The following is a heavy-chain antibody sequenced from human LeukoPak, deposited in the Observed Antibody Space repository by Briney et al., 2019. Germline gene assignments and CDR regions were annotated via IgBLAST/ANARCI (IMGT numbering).Heavy chain of an antibody. CDR3: VKDRRGTFSFDY. V-gene: IGHV3-66*01. J-gene: IGHJ4*02. Sequence: GRCLRLSCAASGFTASSNYMSWVPQAAGKGLEWGSVIYSGGSTYYADSVKGRFTISRDNSKNTLYLQMSSLRAEDTAVYYCVKDRRGTFSFDYWGQGALVTVSS. D-gene: IGHD1-26*01. CDR2: IYSGGST. CDR1: GFTASSNY.